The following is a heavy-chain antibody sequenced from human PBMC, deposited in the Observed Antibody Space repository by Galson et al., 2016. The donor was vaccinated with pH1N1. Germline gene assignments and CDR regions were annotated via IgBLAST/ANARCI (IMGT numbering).Heavy chain of an antibody. V-gene: IGHV3-7*01. CDR2: IKPDGSEI. Sequence: SLRLSCAASGFIFSDYWMNWVRQAPGEGLEWVANIKPDGSEIYYVDSVRGRFTISRDNAKKSVFLQMNGLRADDTAVYYCAAGRDGAGFDSWGQGTLVTVSS. J-gene: IGHJ4*02. D-gene: IGHD3-10*01. CDR1: GFIFSDYW. CDR3: AAGRDGAGFDS.